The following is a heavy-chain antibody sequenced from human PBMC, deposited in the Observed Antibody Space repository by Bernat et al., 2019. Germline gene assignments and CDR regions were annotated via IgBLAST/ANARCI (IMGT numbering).Heavy chain of an antibody. CDR1: RLTFSSYA. CDR3: ASSALRGFSSGWPSGAFDF. D-gene: IGHD6-19*01. CDR2: ISGPGSRT. Sequence: EVQLLESGGGLVQPGGSLRLTCAVSRLTFSSYAMNWVRQAPGKGLERVSTISGPGSRTYYADSVTGRFTITRDNSKNTLFLQMSSLRAEDTAVYYCASSALRGFSSGWPSGAFDFWGQGTMVTASP. J-gene: IGHJ3*01. V-gene: IGHV3-23*01.